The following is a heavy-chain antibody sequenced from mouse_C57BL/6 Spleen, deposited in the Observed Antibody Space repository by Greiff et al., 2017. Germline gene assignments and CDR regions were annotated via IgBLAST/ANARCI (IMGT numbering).Heavy chain of an antibody. V-gene: IGHV1-82*01. D-gene: IGHD1-1*01. Sequence: QVQLKESGPELVKPGASVKISCKASGYAFSSSWMNWVKQRPGKGLEWIGRIYPGDGDTNYNGKFKGKATLTADKSSSTAYMQLSSLTSEDSAVYFCAREVRYYGSYWGQGTTLTVSS. CDR1: GYAFSSSW. CDR2: IYPGDGDT. J-gene: IGHJ2*01. CDR3: AREVRYYGSY.